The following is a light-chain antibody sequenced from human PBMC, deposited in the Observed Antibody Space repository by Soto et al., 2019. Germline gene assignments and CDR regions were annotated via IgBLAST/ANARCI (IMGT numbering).Light chain of an antibody. CDR3: AAWDDSLNGPV. CDR1: SSNIGSNS. CDR2: SNN. V-gene: IGLV1-44*01. J-gene: IGLJ3*02. Sequence: QSVLTQPPSASGTPGQRVTISCSGSSSNIGSNSVNWYQQLPGTAPKVLIYSNNQRPSGVLGRFSGSKSGTSASLAISGLQSEAEADYYCAAWDDSLNGPVFGGGTKLTVL.